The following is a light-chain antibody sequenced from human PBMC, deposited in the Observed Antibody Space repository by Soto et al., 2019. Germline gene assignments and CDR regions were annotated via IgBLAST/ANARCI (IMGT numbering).Light chain of an antibody. CDR3: QQYVSSPNWT. J-gene: IGKJ1*01. V-gene: IGKV3-20*01. CDR1: QSVSSSY. Sequence: EIVLTQSPGTLSLSPGERATLSCRASQSVSSSYLAWYQQKPGQAPRLLIYGASSRATGIPGRFSGSGSGTDFTLTISRLEPEDFAVYYCQQYVSSPNWTFCQGTKVEIK. CDR2: GAS.